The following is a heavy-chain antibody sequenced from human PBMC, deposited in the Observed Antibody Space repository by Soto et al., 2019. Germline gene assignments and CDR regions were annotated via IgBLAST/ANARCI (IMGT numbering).Heavy chain of an antibody. CDR3: ARIATTAVTHDAFHI. J-gene: IGHJ3*02. CDR2: IDWDDDK. CDR1: GFSLSTSGMR. V-gene: IGHV2-70*04. Sequence: SGPTLVNPTQTLTLTCTFSGFSLSTSGMRVSWIRQPPGKALEWLARIDWDDDKFYSTSLKTRLTISKDTSKNQVVLTMTNMDPVDTAPYYCARIATTAVTHDAFHIWGPGTMVTI. D-gene: IGHD4-17*01.